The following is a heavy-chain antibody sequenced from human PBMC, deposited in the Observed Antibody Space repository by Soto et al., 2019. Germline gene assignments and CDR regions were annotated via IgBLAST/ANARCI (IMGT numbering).Heavy chain of an antibody. D-gene: IGHD3-10*01. CDR2: IIPIFGTA. V-gene: IGHV1-69*13. CDR3: ARDGPPLRSYYKEDYYYYGMDV. J-gene: IGHJ6*02. CDR1: GGTFSSYA. Sequence: SVKVSCKASGGTFSSYAISWVRQAPGQGLEWMGGIIPIFGTANYAQKFQGRVTITADESTSTAYMELSSLRSEDTAVYYCARDGPPLRSYYKEDYYYYGMDVWGQGTTVTVSS.